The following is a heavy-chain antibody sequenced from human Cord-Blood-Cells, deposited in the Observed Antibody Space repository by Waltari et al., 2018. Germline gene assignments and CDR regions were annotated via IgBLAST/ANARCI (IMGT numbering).Heavy chain of an antibody. CDR3: AKQNGDYDAFDI. Sequence: QVQLVQSGAEVKKPGSSVKVSCKASGGTFSSYTISGVRQAPGQGLEWMGRIIPILGIANYAQKFQGRVTITADKSTSTAYMELSSLRSEDTAVYYCAKQNGDYDAFDIWGQGTMVTVSS. D-gene: IGHD4-17*01. V-gene: IGHV1-69*02. CDR2: IIPILGIA. CDR1: GGTFSSYT. J-gene: IGHJ3*02.